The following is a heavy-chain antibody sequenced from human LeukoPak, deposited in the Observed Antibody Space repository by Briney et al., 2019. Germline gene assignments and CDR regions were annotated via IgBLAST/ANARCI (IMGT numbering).Heavy chain of an antibody. CDR1: GFTFSSYA. J-gene: IGHJ5*02. Sequence: GGSLRLSCAASGFTFSSYAMHWVRQAPGKGLEYVSAISSNGGSTYYANSVKGRFTISRDNSKNTLYLQTGSLRAEDMAVYYCARSTRQDIVVVPAAPFDPWGQGTLVTVSS. V-gene: IGHV3-64*01. CDR3: ARSTRQDIVVVPAAPFDP. CDR2: ISSNGGST. D-gene: IGHD2-2*01.